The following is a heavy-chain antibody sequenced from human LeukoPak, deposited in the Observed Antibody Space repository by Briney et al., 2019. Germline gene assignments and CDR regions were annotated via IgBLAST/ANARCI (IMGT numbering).Heavy chain of an antibody. CDR3: ARGPYLRGHFWFDP. Sequence: SETLSLTCTVSGGSISSYYWSWIRQPPGKGLEWIGEINHSGSTNYNPSLKSRVTISVDTSKNQFSLKLSSVTAADTAVYYCARGPYLRGHFWFDPWGQGTLVTVSS. CDR1: GGSISSYY. V-gene: IGHV4-34*01. CDR2: INHSGST. D-gene: IGHD3-3*02. J-gene: IGHJ5*02.